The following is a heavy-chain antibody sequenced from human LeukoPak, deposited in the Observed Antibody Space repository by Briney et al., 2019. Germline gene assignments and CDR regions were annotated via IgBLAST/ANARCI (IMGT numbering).Heavy chain of an antibody. Sequence: PGGSLRLSCAASGFTFSSYGMHWVRQAPGKGLDWLAVIWFDGTNEYYADSVKGRFTISRDNSKNTLYLQMNSLRAEDTAVYYCARDPGSASYPVDYWGQGTLVTVSS. CDR1: GFTFSSYG. CDR3: ARDPGSASYPVDY. CDR2: IWFDGTNE. V-gene: IGHV3-33*01. D-gene: IGHD1-26*01. J-gene: IGHJ4*02.